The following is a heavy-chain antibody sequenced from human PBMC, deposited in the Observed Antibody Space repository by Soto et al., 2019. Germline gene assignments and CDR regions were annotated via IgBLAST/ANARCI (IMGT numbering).Heavy chain of an antibody. CDR2: ISANNGNS. Sequence: QVQLVQSGDEMRKPGASVKVSCQASGYTFSNYGITWVRQAPGQGLEWMGWISANNGNSKYAQSLQGRLTLTTDTSTSPAYMELRSLRSDDTAVYYCARDWYFYGSGSPNHMDVWGKGTTVSVSS. CDR3: ARDWYFYGSGSPNHMDV. CDR1: GYTFSNYG. D-gene: IGHD3-10*01. V-gene: IGHV1-18*01. J-gene: IGHJ6*03.